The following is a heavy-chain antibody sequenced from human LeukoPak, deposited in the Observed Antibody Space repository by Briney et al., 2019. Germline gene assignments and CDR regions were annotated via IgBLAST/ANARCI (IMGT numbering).Heavy chain of an antibody. CDR1: GFTFHEYA. CDR2: ISGDGDST. CDR3: AKDLRVGATGVWVDY. V-gene: IGHV3-43*02. Sequence: GGSLRLSCAASGFTFHEYALHSVGQAPGKGLEWVSLISGDGDSTYYADSVKGRFTISRDNSKNSMYLQMNSLRAEDTSLYYCAKDLRVGATGVWVDYWGQGTLVTVSS. J-gene: IGHJ4*02. D-gene: IGHD1-26*01.